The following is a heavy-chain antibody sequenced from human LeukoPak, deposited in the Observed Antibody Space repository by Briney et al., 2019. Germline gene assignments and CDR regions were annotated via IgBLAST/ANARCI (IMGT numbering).Heavy chain of an antibody. CDR2: ISGSGGST. CDR3: AKGSIYISGWYPDY. CDR1: GSTFSSYA. J-gene: IGHJ4*02. D-gene: IGHD6-19*01. Sequence: GRSLRLSCAASGSTFSSYAMSWVRQAPGNGLEWVSAISGSGGSTYYADSVKGRFTISRDNSKNTLYLQMKSLRAENTAVHYCAKGSIYISGWYPDYWGQGTLVTVSS. V-gene: IGHV3-23*01.